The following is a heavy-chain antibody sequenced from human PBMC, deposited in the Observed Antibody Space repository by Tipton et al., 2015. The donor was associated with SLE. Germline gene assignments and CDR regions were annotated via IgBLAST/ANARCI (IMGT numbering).Heavy chain of an antibody. CDR1: GDSITSDY. D-gene: IGHD6-13*01. CDR3: ARRRGSSNWYSRYGMDV. Sequence: TLSLTCTVSGDSITSDYWTWIRQPAGKGLVWIGRIYTSGTTNYNPPLKSRVTILMDTSKNQFSLKLTSVTAADTAVYYCARRRGSSNWYSRYGMDVWGQGTTVTVSS. V-gene: IGHV4-4*07. J-gene: IGHJ6*02. CDR2: IYTSGTT.